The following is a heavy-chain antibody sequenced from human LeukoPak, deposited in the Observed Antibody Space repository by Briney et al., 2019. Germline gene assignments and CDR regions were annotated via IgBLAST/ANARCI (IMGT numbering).Heavy chain of an antibody. D-gene: IGHD5-18*01. J-gene: IGHJ6*03. Sequence: GGSLRLSCAASGFTFSSYGMHWVRQAPGKGLEWVSVIYSGGSTYYADSVKGRFTISRDNSKNTLYLQMNSLRAEDTAVYYCARGYSYGHYYYYYMDVWGKGTTVTISS. CDR2: IYSGGST. V-gene: IGHV3-NL1*01. CDR1: GFTFSSYG. CDR3: ARGYSYGHYYYYYMDV.